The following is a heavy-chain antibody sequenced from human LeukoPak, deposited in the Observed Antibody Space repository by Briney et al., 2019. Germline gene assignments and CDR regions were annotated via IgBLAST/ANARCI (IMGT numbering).Heavy chain of an antibody. J-gene: IGHJ4*02. V-gene: IGHV1-69*02. D-gene: IGHD1-7*01. Sequence: AASVKVSCKASGGTFSSYTISWVRQAPGQGLEWMGRIIPILGIANYAQKFQGRVTITADKSTSTAYMELSSLRSEVTAVYYCARVRYNWNYAHDYWGQGTLVTVSS. CDR2: IIPILGIA. CDR1: GGTFSSYT. CDR3: ARVRYNWNYAHDY.